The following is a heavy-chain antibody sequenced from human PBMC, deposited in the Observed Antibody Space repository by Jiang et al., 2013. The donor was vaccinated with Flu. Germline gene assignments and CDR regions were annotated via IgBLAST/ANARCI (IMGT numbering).Heavy chain of an antibody. CDR3: ATSGQLWLGDFLQAWSYDFHH. V-gene: IGHV1-24*01. Sequence: SGAEVKKPGASVKVSCKVSGNLLTELPIHWVRQTPRIGLEWIGGFDSERGLTIYAHNFQDRVTMTEDTSTDTAYMDLSSLVSEDTAVYYCATSGQLWLGDFLQAWSYDFHHWGQGTLVTVSS. D-gene: IGHD3-10*01. CDR2: FDSERGLT. CDR1: GNLLTELP. J-gene: IGHJ4*02.